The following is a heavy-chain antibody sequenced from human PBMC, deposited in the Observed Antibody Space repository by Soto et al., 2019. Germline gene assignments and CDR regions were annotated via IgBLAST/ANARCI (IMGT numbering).Heavy chain of an antibody. D-gene: IGHD2-8*02. V-gene: IGHV3-23*01. J-gene: IGHJ4*02. CDR3: AQDRTPPLRLSPSSQAIKNLLVGQCFDS. CDR2: ISASGATT. CDR1: GFAFHTHA. Sequence: EVQLLESGGGLVQPGGSLRLSCAASGFAFHTHALGWVRQAPGKGLEWVSGISASGATTYYAASVKGRFTISRHNSKNTFTLQMNSVRADDTAFYYCAQDRTPPLRLSPSSQAIKNLLVGQCFDSWGQGTRVTVSS.